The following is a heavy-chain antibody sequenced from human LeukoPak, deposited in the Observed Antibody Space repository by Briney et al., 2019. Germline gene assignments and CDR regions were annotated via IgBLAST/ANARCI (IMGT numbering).Heavy chain of an antibody. D-gene: IGHD3-9*01. CDR1: GFTFDDYA. V-gene: IGHV3-43D*03. Sequence: GGSLRLSCAASGFTFDDYAMHWVRQAPGKGLEWVSLISWDGGGTYYADSVKGRFTISRDNSKNSLYLQMNSLRAEDTALYYCAKDRAPRDFDWLGYGMDVWGQGTTVTVSS. CDR3: AKDRAPRDFDWLGYGMDV. CDR2: ISWDGGGT. J-gene: IGHJ6*02.